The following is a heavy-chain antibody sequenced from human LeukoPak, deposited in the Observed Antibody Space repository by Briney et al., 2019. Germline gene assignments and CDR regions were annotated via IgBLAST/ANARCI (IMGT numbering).Heavy chain of an antibody. J-gene: IGHJ3*02. CDR1: GGSISSGSYY. Sequence: SETLSLTCTVSGGSISSGSYYWGWIRQPPGKGLEWIGSIYYSGSTYYNPSLKSRVTISVDTSKNQFSLKLSSVTAADTAVYYCARGREDYVWGSYRPRGAFDIWGQGTMVTVSS. CDR3: ARGREDYVWGSYRPRGAFDI. CDR2: IYYSGST. V-gene: IGHV4-39*07. D-gene: IGHD3-16*02.